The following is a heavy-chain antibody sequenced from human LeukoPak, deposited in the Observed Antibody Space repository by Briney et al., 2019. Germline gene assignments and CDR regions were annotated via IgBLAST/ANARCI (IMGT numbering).Heavy chain of an antibody. V-gene: IGHV3-53*01. J-gene: IGHJ4*02. CDR3: ASLVRDYYGSGSSSWYFDY. D-gene: IGHD3-10*01. CDR1: GFTVSSNY. Sequence: GGSLRLSCAASGFTVSSNYMSWVRQAPGKGLEWVSVIYSGGSTYYADSVKGRFTISRDNSKNTVFLQMTNLREDDTAVYYCASLVRDYYGSGSSSWYFDYWGQGTLVTVSS. CDR2: IYSGGST.